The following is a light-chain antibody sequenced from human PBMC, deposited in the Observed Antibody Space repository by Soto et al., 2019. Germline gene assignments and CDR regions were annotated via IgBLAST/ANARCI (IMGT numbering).Light chain of an antibody. CDR3: QHYNSYSQA. CDR2: KAS. J-gene: IGKJ1*01. V-gene: IGKV1-5*03. Sequence: DIQMTQSPSTLSGSVGDRVTITCRTSQTISVWLAWYQQKAGKAPNLLRYKASTLESGVPSRFSGSGSETEFTLTISGLQPDDSATYYCQHYNSYSQAFGQGTKV. CDR1: QTISVW.